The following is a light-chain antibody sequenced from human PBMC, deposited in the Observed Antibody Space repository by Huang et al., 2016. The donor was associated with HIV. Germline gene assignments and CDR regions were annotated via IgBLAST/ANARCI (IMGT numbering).Light chain of an antibody. J-gene: IGKJ2*01. CDR2: GAS. Sequence: EVVLTLSPATLSVSPGERATVSCRGSDSIGSNLACYQQRPGQAPRVLIQGASNRATGIPASIRDSGSGTEFALTISSLRSEDSAVDYCYQYNNWPPQHTFGQGTKLEIK. V-gene: IGKV3-15*01. CDR1: DSIGSN. CDR3: YQYNNWPPQHT.